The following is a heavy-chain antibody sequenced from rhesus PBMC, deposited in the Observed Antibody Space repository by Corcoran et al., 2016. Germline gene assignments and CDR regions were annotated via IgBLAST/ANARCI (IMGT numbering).Heavy chain of an antibody. CDR1: GFTFSNYW. V-gene: IGHV3-16*02. CDR3: TTVKNFWTGYYGFDY. CDR2: IKNNVYVRTA. D-gene: IGHD3-3*01. J-gene: IGHJ4*01. Sequence: EVQLVESGGGLVQPGGSLRLSCAASGFTFSNYWMSWVRQAPGKGLDWVGRIKNNVYVRTAAYAESVNGRFMISRDDSKNVTYLQMNSLKTEDTAVYYCTTVKNFWTGYYGFDYWGQGVLVTVSS.